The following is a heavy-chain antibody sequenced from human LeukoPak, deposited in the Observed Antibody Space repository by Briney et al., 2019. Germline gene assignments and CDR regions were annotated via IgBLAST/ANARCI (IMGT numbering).Heavy chain of an antibody. CDR1: GGTFSSYA. CDR2: IIPILGIA. CDR3: ASSYDHNWFDP. D-gene: IGHD3-22*01. Sequence: ASVKVSCKASGGTFSSYAISWVRQAPGQGLEWMGRIIPILGIANYAQKFQGRVTITADKSTSTAYMELSSLRSEDTAVYYCASSYDHNWFDPWGQGTLVTVSS. V-gene: IGHV1-69*04. J-gene: IGHJ5*02.